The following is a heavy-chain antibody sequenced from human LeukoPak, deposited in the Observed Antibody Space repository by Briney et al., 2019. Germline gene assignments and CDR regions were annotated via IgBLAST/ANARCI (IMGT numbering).Heavy chain of an antibody. CDR2: MNPNSGNT. D-gene: IGHD3-10*01. J-gene: IGHJ4*02. CDR1: GYTFTSYD. V-gene: IGHV1-8*01. Sequence: ASMKVSCKASGYTFTSYDINWVRQATGQGLEWMGWMNPNSGNTGYAQKFQGRVTMTRNTSISTAYMELSSLRSEDTAVYYCARGVLLWFGEITWGQGTLVTVSS. CDR3: ARGVLLWFGEIT.